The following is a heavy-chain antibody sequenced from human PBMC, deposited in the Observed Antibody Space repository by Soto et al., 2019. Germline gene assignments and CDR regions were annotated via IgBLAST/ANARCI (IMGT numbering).Heavy chain of an antibody. J-gene: IGHJ6*03. V-gene: IGHV1-18*01. CDR1: GYTFTTYG. CDR2: ISAYNENT. D-gene: IGHD6-19*01. CDR3: ARAVAGTGAYYYYYMDV. Sequence: QVQLVQSGAEVKKPGASVKVSCKASGYTFTTYGISWVRQAPEQGLEWMGWISAYNENTNYAQNLQGRVTMTTDTSTSTAYMELRSPRSDDTAVYYCARAVAGTGAYYYYYMDVWGKGTTVTVSS.